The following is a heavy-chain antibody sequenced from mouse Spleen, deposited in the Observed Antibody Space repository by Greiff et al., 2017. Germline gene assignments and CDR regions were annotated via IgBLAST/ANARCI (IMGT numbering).Heavy chain of an antibody. CDR3: ARRGFYYYGSSSWYFDV. J-gene: IGHJ1*01. Sequence: QVQLQQPGAELVKPGASVKMSCKASGYTFTSYWITWVKQRPGQGLEWIGDIYPGSGSTNYNEKFKSKATLTVDTSSSTAYMQLSSLTSEDSAVYYCARRGFYYYGSSSWYFDVWGAGTTVTVSS. D-gene: IGHD1-1*01. CDR2: IYPGSGST. CDR1: GYTFTSYW. V-gene: IGHV1-55*01.